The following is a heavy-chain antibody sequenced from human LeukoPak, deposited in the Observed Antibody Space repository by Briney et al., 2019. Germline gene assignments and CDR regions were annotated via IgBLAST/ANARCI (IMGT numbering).Heavy chain of an antibody. V-gene: IGHV3-23*01. J-gene: IGHJ4*02. CDR3: AKSRPYYYDSSGYSSYYFDY. D-gene: IGHD3-22*01. CDR1: GFTFSSYA. Sequence: GGSLRLSCAASGFTFSSYAMSWVRQAPGKGLEWVSAISGSGGSTYYADSVKGRFTISRDNSKNTLYLQMNSLRAEDTAVYYCAKSRPYYYDSSGYSSYYFDYWGQGTLATVSS. CDR2: ISGSGGST.